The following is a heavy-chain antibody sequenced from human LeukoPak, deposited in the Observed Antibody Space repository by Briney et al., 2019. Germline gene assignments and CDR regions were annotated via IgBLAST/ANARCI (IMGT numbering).Heavy chain of an antibody. CDR3: ARAGLGDHGAFDI. J-gene: IGHJ3*02. Sequence: GGSLRLSCAASGFTFSDYEMNWVRQTPGKGLEWVSYISSSGSTIYYADSLKSRFTISRDNSKNSLNMQMTSLRAEDTAVYSCARAGLGDHGAFDIWGQGTMVTVSS. CDR1: GFTFSDYE. D-gene: IGHD2-21*01. V-gene: IGHV3-48*03. CDR2: ISSSGSTI.